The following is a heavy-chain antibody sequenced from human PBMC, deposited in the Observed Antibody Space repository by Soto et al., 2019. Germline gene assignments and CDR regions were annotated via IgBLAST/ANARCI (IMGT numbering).Heavy chain of an antibody. D-gene: IGHD3-10*01. CDR3: ARGLLWFGEFDY. V-gene: IGHV3-33*01. CDR2: TWFDDSKE. J-gene: IGHJ4*02. CDR1: GFTFSNYG. Sequence: QVQVVDSGGGVVQPGRSLRLSCATSGFTFSNYGLHWVRQAPGKGLEWVAVTWFDDSKEYYADSVKGRFIISRDSSRNTVYLQMTSLRVDDTAVYYCARGLLWFGEFDYWGQGTLVTVSS.